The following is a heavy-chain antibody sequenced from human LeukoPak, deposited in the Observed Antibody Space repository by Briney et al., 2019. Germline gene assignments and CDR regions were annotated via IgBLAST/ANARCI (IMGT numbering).Heavy chain of an antibody. J-gene: IGHJ6*03. Sequence: GSLRLSCAASGFTFSIYGMNWVRQAPGKGLEWSGEIYYSGSTNYNPSLKSRVTISVDTSKNQFSLKLSSVTAADTAVYYCARSVEGYCSGGSCYSYYYYMDVWGKGTTVTVSS. CDR2: IYYSGST. V-gene: IGHV4-59*01. D-gene: IGHD2-15*01. CDR1: GFTFSIYG. CDR3: ARSVEGYCSGGSCYSYYYYMDV.